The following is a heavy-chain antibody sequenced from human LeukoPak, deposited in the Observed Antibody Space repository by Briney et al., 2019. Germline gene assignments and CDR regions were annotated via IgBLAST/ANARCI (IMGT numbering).Heavy chain of an antibody. CDR3: AKEDGIRDCSEGVCMEGYYFDY. Sequence: GSLRLSCTGSGFPFNMFAMNCVRQAPGQVLEWVSGLSRGGGSTNYADSVKGRFTISRDTSKSMVFLQMNDLRPEDTAVYYCAKEDGIRDCSEGVCMEGYYFDYWGQGSLVTVSS. CDR2: LSRGGGST. D-gene: IGHD2-8*01. J-gene: IGHJ4*02. CDR1: GFPFNMFA. V-gene: IGHV3-23*01.